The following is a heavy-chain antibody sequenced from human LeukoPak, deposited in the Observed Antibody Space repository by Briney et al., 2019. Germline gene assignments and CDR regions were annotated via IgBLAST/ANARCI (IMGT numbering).Heavy chain of an antibody. CDR3: ARAGYCSSTSCYASDYYYYYGMDV. J-gene: IGHJ6*02. D-gene: IGHD2-2*01. Sequence: ASLNVSSKASGYTFTSYGISWVRLAPGQGLEWMGWISAYNGNTNYAQKLQGRVTMTTDTSTSTAYMELRSLRSDDTAVYYCARAGYCSSTSCYASDYYYYYGMDVWGQGTTVTVSS. CDR1: GYTFTSYG. CDR2: ISAYNGNT. V-gene: IGHV1-18*01.